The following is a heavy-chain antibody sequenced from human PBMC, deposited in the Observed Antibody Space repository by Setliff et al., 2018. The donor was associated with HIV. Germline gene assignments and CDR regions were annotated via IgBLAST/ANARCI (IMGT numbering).Heavy chain of an antibody. CDR2: ISPDNGAA. CDR1: GYMILGYK. V-gene: IGHV1-2*06. CDR3: ARDDRNWNPLDVFDI. D-gene: IGHD1-1*01. Sequence: GASVKVSCKSIGYMILGYKMGWVRQAPGQGLEWIGRISPDNGAAEYAPKFQGRVRMTLDTSISTAYLEIPRLTSDDTAVYYCARDDRNWNPLDVFDIWGQGTMVTVSS. J-gene: IGHJ3*02.